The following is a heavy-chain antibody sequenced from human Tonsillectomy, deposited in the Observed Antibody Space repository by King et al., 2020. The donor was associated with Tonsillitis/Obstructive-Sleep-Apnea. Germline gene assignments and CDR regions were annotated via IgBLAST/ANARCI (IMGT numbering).Heavy chain of an antibody. CDR1: GFTLSSYG. Sequence: VQLVESGGGVVQPGRSLRLSCAASGFTLSSYGMYWVRQAPGKGLEWVAVIWYDGSNKYYADSVKGRFTISRDNSKNTLYLQMNSLRAEDTAVYYCARDLVSMDVWGQGTTVTVSS. V-gene: IGHV3-33*01. J-gene: IGHJ6*02. D-gene: IGHD5/OR15-5a*01. CDR3: ARDLVSMDV. CDR2: IWYDGSNK.